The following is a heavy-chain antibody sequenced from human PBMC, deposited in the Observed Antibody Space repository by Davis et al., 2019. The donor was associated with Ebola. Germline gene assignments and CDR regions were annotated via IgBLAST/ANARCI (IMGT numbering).Heavy chain of an antibody. CDR3: ATPKGGGQRWLHGVTFDI. Sequence: ASVKVSCKVSGYTLTELSMHWVRQAPGKGLEWMGGFDPEDGETIYAQKFQGRVTMTEDTSTDTAYMELSSLRSEDTAVYYCATPKGGGQRWLHGVTFDIWGQGTMVTVSS. CDR1: GYTLTELS. D-gene: IGHD5-24*01. J-gene: IGHJ3*02. CDR2: FDPEDGET. V-gene: IGHV1-24*01.